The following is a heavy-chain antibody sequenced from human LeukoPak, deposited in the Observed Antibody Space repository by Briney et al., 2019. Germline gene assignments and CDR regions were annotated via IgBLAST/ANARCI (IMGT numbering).Heavy chain of an antibody. CDR3: ARDWIVVPAAMYPHPVGYWFDP. CDR2: IYTSGST. D-gene: IGHD2-2*01. Sequence: SETLSLTCTVSGGSISSYYWCWIRQPAGKGLEWIGRIYTSGSTNYNPSLKSRVTMSVDTSKNQFSLKLSSVTAADTAVYYCARDWIVVPAAMYPHPVGYWFDPWGQGTLVTVSS. J-gene: IGHJ5*02. CDR1: GGSISSYY. V-gene: IGHV4-4*07.